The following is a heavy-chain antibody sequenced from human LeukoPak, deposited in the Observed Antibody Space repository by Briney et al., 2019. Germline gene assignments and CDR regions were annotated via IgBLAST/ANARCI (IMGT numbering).Heavy chain of an antibody. CDR1: GYTFTSYG. D-gene: IGHD3-16*01. CDR3: ARGGPAARLITFGGVTDY. V-gene: IGHV1-18*01. J-gene: IGHJ4*02. Sequence: ASVKVSCKASGYTFTSYGISWVRQAPGQGLEWMGWINAYNGNTNYAQKLQGRVTMTTDTSTSTAYMELRNLRSDDTAVYYCARGGPAARLITFGGVTDYWGQGTLVTVSS. CDR2: INAYNGNT.